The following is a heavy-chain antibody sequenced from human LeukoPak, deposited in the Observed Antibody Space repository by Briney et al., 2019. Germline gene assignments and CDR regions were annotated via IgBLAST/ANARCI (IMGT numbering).Heavy chain of an antibody. V-gene: IGHV4-39*07. CDR1: GGSISSSSYY. CDR3: ARDRVGVRAFDY. Sequence: SETLSLTCTVSGGSISSSSYYWGWIRQPPGKGLEWIGSIYYSGSTYYNPSLKSRVTISADKSKNQFSLKLTYVTAADTAVYYCARDRVGVRAFDYWGQGTLVTVSS. D-gene: IGHD3-10*01. J-gene: IGHJ4*02. CDR2: IYYSGST.